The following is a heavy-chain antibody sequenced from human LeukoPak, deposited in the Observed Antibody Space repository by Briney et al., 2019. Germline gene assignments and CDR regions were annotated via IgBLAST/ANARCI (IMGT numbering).Heavy chain of an antibody. V-gene: IGHV1-69*13. CDR1: GYTFTGYY. D-gene: IGHD5-24*01. CDR3: ARGERWPLDAFDI. J-gene: IGHJ3*02. Sequence: SVKVSCKASGYTFTGYYMHWVRQAPGQGLEWMGGIIPIFGTANYAQKFQGRVTITADESTSTAYMELSSLRSEDTAVYYCARGERWPLDAFDIWGQGTMVTVSS. CDR2: IIPIFGTA.